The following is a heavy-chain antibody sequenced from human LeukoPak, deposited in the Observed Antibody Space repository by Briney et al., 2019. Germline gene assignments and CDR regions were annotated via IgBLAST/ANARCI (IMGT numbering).Heavy chain of an antibody. CDR1: GYTFTRYG. Sequence: ASVKVSCKASGYTFTRYGITWVRQAPGQGLEWMGWISTYNGDTKFAQKLQGRVTMTRDTSTDTAYMELRSLRSDDTAVYYCARDPSNSSGRYIFFDYWGQGTLVTVSS. J-gene: IGHJ4*02. CDR3: ARDPSNSSGRYIFFDY. D-gene: IGHD6-13*01. V-gene: IGHV1-18*01. CDR2: ISTYNGDT.